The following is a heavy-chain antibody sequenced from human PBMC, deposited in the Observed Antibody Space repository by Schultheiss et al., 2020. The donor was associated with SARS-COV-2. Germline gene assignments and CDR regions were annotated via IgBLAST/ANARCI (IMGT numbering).Heavy chain of an antibody. Sequence: GGSLRLSCAASGFTFSSYWMSWVRQAPGKGLEWVSDISSSSSYTNYADSVKGRFTISRDNAKNTLYLQMNSLRAEDTAVYYCARGGYCSSTSCSTSLNWFDPWGQGTLVTVSS. CDR3: ARGGYCSSTSCSTSLNWFDP. CDR2: ISSSSSYT. J-gene: IGHJ5*02. CDR1: GFTFSSYW. V-gene: IGHV3-21*05. D-gene: IGHD2-2*01.